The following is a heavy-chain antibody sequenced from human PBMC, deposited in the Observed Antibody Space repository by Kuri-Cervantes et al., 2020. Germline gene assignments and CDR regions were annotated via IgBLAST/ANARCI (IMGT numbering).Heavy chain of an antibody. Sequence: SETLSLTCAVSGYSISSGYYWGWIRQPPGKGLEWIGSIYHSGSTYYNPSLKSRVTISVDTSKNQFSLKLSSVTAADTAVYYCARSKQQLSDYWGQGTLVTVSS. CDR1: GYSISSGYY. D-gene: IGHD6-13*01. CDR2: IYHSGST. V-gene: IGHV4-38-2*01. CDR3: ARSKQQLSDY. J-gene: IGHJ4*02.